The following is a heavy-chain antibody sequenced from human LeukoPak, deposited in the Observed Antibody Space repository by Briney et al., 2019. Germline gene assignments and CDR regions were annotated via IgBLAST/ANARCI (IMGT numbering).Heavy chain of an antibody. J-gene: IGHJ4*02. CDR2: ISGSGGST. V-gene: IGHV3-23*01. CDR1: GFTFDDYA. D-gene: IGHD3-10*01. CDR3: AKGSVWFGDFACDY. Sequence: PGGSLRLSCAASGFTFDDYAMHWVRQAPGKGLEWVSSISGSGGSTYYADSVKGRFTISRDNSKNTLYLQMNSLRAEDTAVYYCAKGSVWFGDFACDYWGQGTLVTVSS.